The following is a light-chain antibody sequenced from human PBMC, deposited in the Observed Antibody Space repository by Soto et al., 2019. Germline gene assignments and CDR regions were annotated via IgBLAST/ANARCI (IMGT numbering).Light chain of an antibody. CDR3: TSYTSSSTQVL. Sequence: QSALTQPATVSGSPGQSITISCTGTSSDVGGYNYVSWYQQHPGKAPKLMIYEVSTRPSGVSNRFSGSKSGNTASLAISGLQAEDEADFYCTSYTSSSTQVLFGGGTKLTVL. CDR1: SSDVGGYNY. J-gene: IGLJ2*01. CDR2: EVS. V-gene: IGLV2-14*01.